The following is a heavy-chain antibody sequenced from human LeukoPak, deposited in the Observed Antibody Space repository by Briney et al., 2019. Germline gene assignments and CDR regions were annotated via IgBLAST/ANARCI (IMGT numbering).Heavy chain of an antibody. CDR2: IYHSGST. D-gene: IGHD4-17*01. Sequence: PSETLSLTCAVSGYSISSGYYWGWIRQPPGKGLEWIGSIYHSGSTYYNPSLKSRVTISVDTSKNQFSLKLSSVTAADTAVYYCARQRTVRDWFDPWGRGTLVTVSS. CDR1: GYSISSGYY. V-gene: IGHV4-38-2*01. J-gene: IGHJ5*02. CDR3: ARQRTVRDWFDP.